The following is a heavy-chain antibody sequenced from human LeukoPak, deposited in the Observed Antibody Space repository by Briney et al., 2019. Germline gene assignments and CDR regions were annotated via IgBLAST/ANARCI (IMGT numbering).Heavy chain of an antibody. CDR2: INPNSGGT. D-gene: IGHD2-2*01. V-gene: IGHV1-2*02. CDR1: GYTFTGYY. J-gene: IGHJ5*02. CDR3: AGGGFVVVPADKNWFDP. Sequence: ASVKVSCKASGYTFTGYYMHWVRQAPRQGREWRGWINPNSGGTNYAQKFQGRVTMTRDTSTSTDYMERSRLRSDDAAVYYCAGGGFVVVPADKNWFDPWGQGTLVTVSS.